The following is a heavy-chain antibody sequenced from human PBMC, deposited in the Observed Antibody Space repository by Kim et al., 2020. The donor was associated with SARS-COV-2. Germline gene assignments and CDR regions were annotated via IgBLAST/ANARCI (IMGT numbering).Heavy chain of an antibody. D-gene: IGHD3-10*01. V-gene: IGHV1-3*01. Sequence: ASVKVSCKASGYTLTSYAMHWVRQAPGQRLEWMGWINAGNGNTKYSQKFQGRVTITRDTSASTAYMELSSLRSEDTAVYYCAREVLSMVRGVPGMDVWGQGTTVTVSS. J-gene: IGHJ6*02. CDR1: GYTLTSYA. CDR3: AREVLSMVRGVPGMDV. CDR2: INAGNGNT.